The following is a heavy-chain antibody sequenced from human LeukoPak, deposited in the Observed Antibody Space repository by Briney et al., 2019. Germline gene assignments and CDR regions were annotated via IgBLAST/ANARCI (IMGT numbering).Heavy chain of an antibody. V-gene: IGHV1-18*01. Sequence: ASVKVSCKASGYTFTSYDINWVRQAPGQGLEWMGWISAYNGNTNYAQKLQGRVTMTTDTSTSTAYMELRSLRSDDTAVYYCARDYSSGYSYYYYMDVWGKGTTVTVSS. CDR3: ARDYSSGYSYYYYMDV. CDR2: ISAYNGNT. J-gene: IGHJ6*03. CDR1: GYTFTSYD. D-gene: IGHD3-22*01.